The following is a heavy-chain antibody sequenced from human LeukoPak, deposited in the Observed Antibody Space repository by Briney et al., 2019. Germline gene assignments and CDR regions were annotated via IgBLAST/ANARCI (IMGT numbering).Heavy chain of an antibody. CDR3: AREGNRRAFDI. Sequence: GGSLRLSCAASGFSFSDSWMSWVRQAPGKGPEWVANIKPDGTEEHYVDSVKGRFTVSRDNATHSLYLQMNSLRAEDTAVYYCAREGNRRAFDIWGQGTMVTVSS. D-gene: IGHD1-14*01. CDR2: IKPDGTEE. V-gene: IGHV3-7*01. J-gene: IGHJ3*02. CDR1: GFSFSDSW.